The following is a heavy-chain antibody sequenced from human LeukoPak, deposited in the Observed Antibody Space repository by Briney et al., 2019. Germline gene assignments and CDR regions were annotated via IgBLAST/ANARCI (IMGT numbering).Heavy chain of an antibody. CDR3: ARGYGSDWYVLY. D-gene: IGHD6-19*01. Sequence: PGGSLRLSCAASGFTFSIYAMTWVRQAPGRGLEWVSAISGSGGYTYYAGSVKGRFTIPRDNSKNTVYLQINSLRAEDTAVYYCARGYGSDWYVLYWGQGTLVTVSS. J-gene: IGHJ4*02. CDR1: GFTFSIYA. CDR2: ISGSGGYT. V-gene: IGHV3-23*01.